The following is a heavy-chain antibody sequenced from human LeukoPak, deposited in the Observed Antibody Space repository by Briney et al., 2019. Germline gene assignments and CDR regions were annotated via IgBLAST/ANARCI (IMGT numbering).Heavy chain of an antibody. CDR3: ARAGYSSGWYEDELLYTH. CDR1: GFTFSSYW. CDR2: IKQDGSEK. J-gene: IGHJ4*02. D-gene: IGHD6-19*01. Sequence: GGSLRLSCAASGFTFSSYWMSWVRQAPGKGLEWVANIKQDGSEKYYVDSVKGRFTISRDNAKNSLYLQMNSLRAEDTAVYYCARAGYSSGWYEDELLYTHWGQGTLVTVSS. V-gene: IGHV3-7*01.